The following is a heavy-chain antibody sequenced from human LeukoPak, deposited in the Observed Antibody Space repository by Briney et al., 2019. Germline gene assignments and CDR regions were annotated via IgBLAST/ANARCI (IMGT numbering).Heavy chain of an antibody. CDR3: ARVRYSGYDFNYYYMDV. CDR1: GGSISSSSYY. V-gene: IGHV4-39*07. CDR2: IYYSGST. Sequence: SETLSLTCTVSGGSISSSSYYWGWIRQPPGKGLEWIGSIYYSGSTYYNPSLKSRVTISVDTSKNQFSLKLSSVTAADTAVYQCARVRYSGYDFNYYYMDVWGKGTTVTVSS. J-gene: IGHJ6*03. D-gene: IGHD5-12*01.